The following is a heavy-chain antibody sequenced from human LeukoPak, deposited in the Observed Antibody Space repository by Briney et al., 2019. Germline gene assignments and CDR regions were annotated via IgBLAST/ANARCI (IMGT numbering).Heavy chain of an antibody. D-gene: IGHD3-10*01. CDR2: MNPNSGNT. J-gene: IGHJ4*02. CDR3: ARGCCTMVRGVNYFDY. CDR1: GYTFTSYD. Sequence: ASVKVSCKASGYTFTSYDINWVRQATGQGLEWMGWMNPNSGNTGYAQKFQGRVTMTRNTSISTAYMELSSLRSEDTAVYYCARGCCTMVRGVNYFDYWGQGTLVTVSS. V-gene: IGHV1-8*01.